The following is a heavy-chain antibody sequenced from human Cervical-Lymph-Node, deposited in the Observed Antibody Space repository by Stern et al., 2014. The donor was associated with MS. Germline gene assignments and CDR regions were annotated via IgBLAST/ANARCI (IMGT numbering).Heavy chain of an antibody. D-gene: IGHD2-2*02. CDR3: AIHSYTRFFDY. CDR2: IHTNTGTP. CDR1: GYTFTSYA. V-gene: IGHV7-4-1*02. J-gene: IGHJ4*02. Sequence: QMQLGESGSELKKPWASVKVSCKASGYTFTSYAMDLGRQPPGQGLAWMGCIHTNTGTPTYDPGFPRRFVFSLDTSVSTAYLQITTLKAEDTAVYYCAIHSYTRFFDYWGQGTLVTVSS.